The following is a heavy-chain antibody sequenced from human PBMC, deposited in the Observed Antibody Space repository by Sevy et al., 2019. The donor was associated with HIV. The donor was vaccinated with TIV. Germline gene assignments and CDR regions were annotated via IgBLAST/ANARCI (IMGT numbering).Heavy chain of an antibody. J-gene: IGHJ4*02. CDR2: IWFDGSNK. CDR3: ARDESGYSSGWSFDY. D-gene: IGHD6-19*01. V-gene: IGHV3-33*08. Sequence: GGSLRLSCAASGFTFSTYGMHWVRQAPGKGLEWVAVIWFDGSNKYYGDSVKGRFTISRDNSKNTRYLHMNGLRAEDTAVYYCARDESGYSSGWSFDYWGQGTLVTVSS. CDR1: GFTFSTYG.